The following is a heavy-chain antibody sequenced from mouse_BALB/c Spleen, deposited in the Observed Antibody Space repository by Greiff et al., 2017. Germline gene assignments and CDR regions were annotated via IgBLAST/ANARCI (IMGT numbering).Heavy chain of an antibody. CDR1: GFTFSDYY. Sequence: EVKLVESGGGLVKPGGSLKLSCAASGFTFSDYYMYWVRQTPEKRLEWVATISDGGSYTYYPDSVKGRFTSSRDNAKNNLYLQMSSLKSEDTAMYYCARDGDTTVVSYFDYWGQGTTLTVSS. V-gene: IGHV5-4*02. CDR3: ARDGDTTVVSYFDY. CDR2: ISDGGSYT. J-gene: IGHJ2*01. D-gene: IGHD1-1*01.